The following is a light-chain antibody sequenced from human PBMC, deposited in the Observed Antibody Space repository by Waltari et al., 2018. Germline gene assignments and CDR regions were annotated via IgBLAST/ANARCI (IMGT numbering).Light chain of an antibody. CDR3: QHYERFPAT. CDR1: QRVSRD. Sequence: EIVLTQSPASLSSSPGERVTLSCRASQRVSRDLAWNQHKPGQAPRLLIFAASNRATGIPDRFSGSGSETDFSLTISRLEPEDFAVYYCQHYERFPATFGRGTKVEIK. CDR2: AAS. J-gene: IGKJ1*01. V-gene: IGKV3D-20*02.